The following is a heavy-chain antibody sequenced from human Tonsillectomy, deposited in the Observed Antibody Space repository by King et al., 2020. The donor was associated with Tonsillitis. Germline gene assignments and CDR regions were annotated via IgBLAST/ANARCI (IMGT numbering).Heavy chain of an antibody. CDR3: AKGTSGSDASITTAGAFDI. CDR2: ISGSGCKR. V-gene: IGHV3-23*04. Sequence: VQLVESGGDLGQPGGSLRLSCAASGCGFSSFAMNWVRQAPGKGLEWVSTISGSGCKRDYADSVEGRFPISRDNSKNIVDLHMDSLRAEDTAINYCAKGTSGSDASITTAGAFDIWGQGTMVIVSS. CDR1: GCGFSSFA. J-gene: IGHJ3*02. D-gene: IGHD3-16*01.